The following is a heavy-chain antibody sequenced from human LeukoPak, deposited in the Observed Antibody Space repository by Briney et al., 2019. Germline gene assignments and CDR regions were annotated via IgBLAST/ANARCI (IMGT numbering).Heavy chain of an antibody. Sequence: GGSLRLSCAASGFTFSSYAMSWVRQAPGKGLEWVSAISGSGGSTYYADSVKGRFTISRDNSKNTLYLQMNSLRAEDTAVYYCAKVSSVVTIFGVVNVDAFDIWGQGTMVTVSS. J-gene: IGHJ3*02. D-gene: IGHD3-3*01. V-gene: IGHV3-23*01. CDR3: AKVSSVVTIFGVVNVDAFDI. CDR2: ISGSGGST. CDR1: GFTFSSYA.